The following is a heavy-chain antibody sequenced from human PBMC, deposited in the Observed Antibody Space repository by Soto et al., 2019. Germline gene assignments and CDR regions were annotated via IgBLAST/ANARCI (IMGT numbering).Heavy chain of an antibody. J-gene: IGHJ6*02. CDR3: ARTAAGTRCGMDV. V-gene: IGHV4-39*01. D-gene: IGHD6-13*01. Sequence: SETLSLTCTVSGGSISSSSYYWGWIRQPPGKGLEWIGSIYYSGSTYYNPSLKSRVTISVDTSKNQFSLKLSSVTAADTAVYYCARTAAGTRCGMDVWGQGTTVTVSS. CDR2: IYYSGST. CDR1: GGSISSSSYY.